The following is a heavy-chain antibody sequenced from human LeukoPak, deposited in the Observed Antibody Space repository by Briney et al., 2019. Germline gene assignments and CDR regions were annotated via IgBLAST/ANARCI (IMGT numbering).Heavy chain of an antibody. CDR1: GCTFTGYY. J-gene: IGHJ5*02. V-gene: IGHV1-2*02. D-gene: IGHD2-15*01. CDR3: ARARCSGGSCYAGWFDP. CDR2: INPNSGGT. Sequence: ASAKVSCKASGCTFTGYYMHWVRQAPGQGLEWMGWINPNSGGTNYAQKFQGRVTMTRDTSISTAYMELSRLRSDDTAVYYCARARCSGGSCYAGWFDPWGQGTLVTVSS.